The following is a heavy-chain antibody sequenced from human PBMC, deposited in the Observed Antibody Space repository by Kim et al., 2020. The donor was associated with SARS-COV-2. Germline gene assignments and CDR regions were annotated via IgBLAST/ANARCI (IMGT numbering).Heavy chain of an antibody. Sequence: ASVKVSCKASGYTFTGYYMHWVRQAPGQGLEWMGRINPNSGGTNYAQKFQGRVTMTRDTSISTAYMELSRLRSDDTAVYYCARNIVVVPAALWGGLDSYYYYGMDVWGQGTTVTVSS. V-gene: IGHV1-2*06. CDR2: INPNSGGT. D-gene: IGHD2-2*01. J-gene: IGHJ6*02. CDR3: ARNIVVVPAALWGGLDSYYYYGMDV. CDR1: GYTFTGYY.